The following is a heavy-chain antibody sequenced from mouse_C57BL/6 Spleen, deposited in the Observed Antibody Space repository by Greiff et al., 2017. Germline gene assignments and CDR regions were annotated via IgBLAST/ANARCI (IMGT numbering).Heavy chain of an antibody. CDR1: GYAFTNYL. CDR3: ARAGGSSSLWFAY. V-gene: IGHV1-54*01. D-gene: IGHD1-1*01. CDR2: INPGGGGT. J-gene: IGHJ3*01. Sequence: VQLQQPGAELVRPGTSVKVSCKASGYAFTNYLIEWVKQRPGQGLEWIGVINPGGGGTNYNEKFKGKATLTADKSSSTAYMQLSSLTSEDSAVYFCARAGGSSSLWFAYWGQGTLVTVSA.